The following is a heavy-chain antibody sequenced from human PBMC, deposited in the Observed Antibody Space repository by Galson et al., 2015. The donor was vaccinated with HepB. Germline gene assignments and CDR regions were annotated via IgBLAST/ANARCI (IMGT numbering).Heavy chain of an antibody. V-gene: IGHV3-48*03. CDR1: GFTFSSYE. CDR2: ISSGSLTI. CDR3: ARDCDRFDF. J-gene: IGHJ4*02. Sequence: SLRLSCAASGFTFSSYEMNWVRQAPGKGLEWISYISSGSLTIYYADSVRGRFTISRDNANNSLYLQMNSLRAEDSAVYFCARDCDRFDFWGRGTLVTVSS. D-gene: IGHD2-21*01.